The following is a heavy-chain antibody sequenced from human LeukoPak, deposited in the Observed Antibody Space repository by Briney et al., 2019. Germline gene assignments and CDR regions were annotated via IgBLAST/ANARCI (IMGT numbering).Heavy chain of an antibody. V-gene: IGHV4-34*01. CDR1: GGSFSGYY. CDR2: INHSGST. J-gene: IGHJ3*02. CDR3: ARVESSGPGAFDI. D-gene: IGHD6-19*01. Sequence: SETLSLTCAVYGGSFSGYYWSWIRQPPGKGLEWIGEINHSGSTNYNPSLKSRVTISVDTSKNQFSLKLSSVTAADTAVYYCARVESSGPGAFDIRGQGTMVTVSS.